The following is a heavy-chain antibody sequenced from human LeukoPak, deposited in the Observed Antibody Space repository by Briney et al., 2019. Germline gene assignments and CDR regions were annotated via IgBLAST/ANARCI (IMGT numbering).Heavy chain of an antibody. CDR2: IYPGDSDT. CDR1: GYSFTNYW. Sequence: GESLKISCQASGYSFTNYWIVWVRQVPGKGLEWMGIIYPGDSDTRYNPSFQGQVTISADKSISTAYLQWSSLKASDTAMYYCARRGRYSYGSYFDYWGQGTLVTVSS. D-gene: IGHD5-18*01. J-gene: IGHJ4*02. CDR3: ARRGRYSYGSYFDY. V-gene: IGHV5-51*01.